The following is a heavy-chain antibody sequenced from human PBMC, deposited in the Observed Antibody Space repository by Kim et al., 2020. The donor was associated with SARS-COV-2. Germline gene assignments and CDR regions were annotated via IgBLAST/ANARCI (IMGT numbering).Heavy chain of an antibody. CDR1: GDSISSYY. V-gene: IGHV4-59*01. J-gene: IGHJ4*02. CDR3: ARVWFGGSSTGYLDY. CDR2: IYNSEST. D-gene: IGHD3-10*01. Sequence: SETLSLTCIVSGDSISSYYWSWIRQPPGKGLEWIGYIYNSESTNYNPSLKRRVTISIDTSKNQFSLKLSSVTAVDTAVYYCARVWFGGSSTGYLDYWGQGTLVTVSS.